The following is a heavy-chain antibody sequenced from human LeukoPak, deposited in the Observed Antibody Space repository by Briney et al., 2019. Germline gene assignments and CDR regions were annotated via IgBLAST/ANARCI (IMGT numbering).Heavy chain of an antibody. Sequence: ASVKVSCKASGGTFSRYGISWVRQAPGQGFEWMGGINPIFGTPNYAQKFQGRVAITTDESTSTAYMEPSSLRSEDTAVYYCARAGIQLWHYRFDYWGQGTLVTVSS. V-gene: IGHV1-69*05. J-gene: IGHJ4*02. CDR1: GGTFSRYG. CDR3: ARAGIQLWHYRFDY. CDR2: INPIFGTP. D-gene: IGHD5-18*01.